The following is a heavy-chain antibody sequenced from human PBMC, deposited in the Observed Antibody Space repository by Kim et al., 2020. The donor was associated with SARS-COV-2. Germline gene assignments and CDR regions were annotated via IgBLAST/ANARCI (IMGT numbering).Heavy chain of an antibody. CDR2: INPNSGGT. D-gene: IGHD3-10*01. CDR3: ARVRWFGELLFSAYYYYGMDV. J-gene: IGHJ6*02. CDR1: GYTFTGYY. Sequence: ASVKVSCKASGYTFTGYYMHWVRQAPGQGLEWMGRINPNSGGTNYAQKFQGRVTMTRDTSISTAYMELSRLRSDDTAVYYCARVRWFGELLFSAYYYYGMDVWGQGTTVTVSS. V-gene: IGHV1-2*06.